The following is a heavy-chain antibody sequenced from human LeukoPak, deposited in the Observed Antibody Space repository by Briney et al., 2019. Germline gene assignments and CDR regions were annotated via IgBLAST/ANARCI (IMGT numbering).Heavy chain of an antibody. D-gene: IGHD2-2*01. CDR2: IIPIFGTA. CDR1: GGTFSSYA. Sequence: SVKVSCKAPGGTFSSYAISWVRQAPGQGLEWMGGIIPIFGTANYAQKFQGRVTITADKSTSTAYMELSSLRSENTAVYYCAREGEYCSSTSCHTTFDYWGQGTLVTVSS. CDR3: AREGEYCSSTSCHTTFDY. V-gene: IGHV1-69*06. J-gene: IGHJ4*02.